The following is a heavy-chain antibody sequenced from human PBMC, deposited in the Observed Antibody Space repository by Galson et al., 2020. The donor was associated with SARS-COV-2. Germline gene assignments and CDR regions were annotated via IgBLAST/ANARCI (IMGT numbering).Heavy chain of an antibody. D-gene: IGHD3-3*01. CDR1: GGSISSSSYY. J-gene: IGHJ6*02. Sequence: SQTLSLTCTVSGGSISSSSYYWGWIRQPPGKGLEWIGSIYYSGSTYYNPSLKSRVTISVDTSKNQFSLKLSSVTAADAAVYYCARLYDSHYYYYGMDVWGQGTTVTVSS. CDR3: ARLYDSHYYYYGMDV. V-gene: IGHV4-39*07. CDR2: IYYSGST.